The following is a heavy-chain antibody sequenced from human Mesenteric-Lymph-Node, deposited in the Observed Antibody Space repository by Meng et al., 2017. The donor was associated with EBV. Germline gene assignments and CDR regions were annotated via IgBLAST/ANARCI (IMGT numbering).Heavy chain of an antibody. D-gene: IGHD3-16*01. CDR3: AKEGGARAKYYFDF. Sequence: QRELVQSGAEVQKPGSSLKVTCRASGGSLRNCGLSWVRQAPGQGLEWMGDIVPVFGTTNYAPKFQGRVAITADESASTVYLDLISVTSDDTAMYYCAKEGGARAKYYFDFWGQGTLVTVSS. CDR2: IVPVFGTT. J-gene: IGHJ4*02. V-gene: IGHV1-69*01. CDR1: GGSLRNCG.